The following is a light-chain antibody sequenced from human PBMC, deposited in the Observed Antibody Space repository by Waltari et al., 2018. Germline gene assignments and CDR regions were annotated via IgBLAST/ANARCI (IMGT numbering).Light chain of an antibody. Sequence: IQLTQSPSSLSASVGDRVTITCRASQGISSYLAWYQQKPGKAPKLLIYAAATLQSGVPSRFNGSGSETDFTLTISSLQPEDCATYYCQQLNSYPSWTFGQGTKVEIK. CDR3: QQLNSYPSWT. V-gene: IGKV1-9*01. CDR1: QGISSY. J-gene: IGKJ1*01. CDR2: AAA.